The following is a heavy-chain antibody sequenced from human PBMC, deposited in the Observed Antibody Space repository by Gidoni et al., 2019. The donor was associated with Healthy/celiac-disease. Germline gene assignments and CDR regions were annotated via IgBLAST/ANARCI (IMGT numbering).Heavy chain of an antibody. J-gene: IGHJ5*02. D-gene: IGHD1-26*01. CDR2: INPNSGGT. CDR1: GYTFTGYY. CDR3: ARVFGPGSYFAP. V-gene: IGHV1-2*02. Sequence: QVQLVQSGAEVKKPGASVKVSCKASGYTFTGYYMHWVRQAPGQGLEWMGWINPNSGGTNYALKFQGRVTMTRDTSISTAYMELSRLRSDDTAVYYCARVFGPGSYFAPWGQGTLVTVSS.